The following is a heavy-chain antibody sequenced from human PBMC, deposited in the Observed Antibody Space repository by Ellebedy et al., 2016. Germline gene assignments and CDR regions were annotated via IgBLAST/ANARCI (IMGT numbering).Heavy chain of an antibody. CDR1: GFNFNTFF. Sequence: GGSLRLSXTASGFNFNTFFMSWIRRAPGKGLEWVATISGAGYTTFFADSVKGRFTVSRDNSKSTLYLHMNSLRVDDTAVYYCRPGHYANLWGHGTLVTVSS. V-gene: IGHV3-23*01. D-gene: IGHD4-17*01. J-gene: IGHJ5*02. CDR3: RPGHYANL. CDR2: ISGAGYTT.